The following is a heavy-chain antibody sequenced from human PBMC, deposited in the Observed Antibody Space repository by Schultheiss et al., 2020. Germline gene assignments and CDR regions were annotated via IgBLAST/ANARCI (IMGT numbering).Heavy chain of an antibody. Sequence: GGSLRLSGAASGFTFSDYYMSWIRQAPGKGLEWVSYISSSGSTIYYADSVKGRFTISRDNSKNSLYLQMNSLRAEDTAVYYCAKRPLRFLEWLRATDWFDPWGEGALVTVS. CDR2: ISSSGSTI. CDR1: GFTFSDYY. D-gene: IGHD3-3*01. CDR3: AKRPLRFLEWLRATDWFDP. V-gene: IGHV3-11*01. J-gene: IGHJ5*02.